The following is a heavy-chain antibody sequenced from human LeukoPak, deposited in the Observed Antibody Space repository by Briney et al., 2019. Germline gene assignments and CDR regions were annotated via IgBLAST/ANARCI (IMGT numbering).Heavy chain of an antibody. CDR2: IYPGESA. V-gene: IGHV5-51*01. CDR1: GYSFIDYW. D-gene: IGHD2-21*01. CDR3: ARLRGLKVEKPDDGAFDL. Sequence: GESLKISCRRSGYSFIDYWIAWVRQMPGKGLEWMGFIYPGESARYSPSFQGQVTISVDKSINTAYLQWSSLKASDTAMYYCARLRGLKVEKPDDGAFDLWGRGTMVTVSS. J-gene: IGHJ3*01.